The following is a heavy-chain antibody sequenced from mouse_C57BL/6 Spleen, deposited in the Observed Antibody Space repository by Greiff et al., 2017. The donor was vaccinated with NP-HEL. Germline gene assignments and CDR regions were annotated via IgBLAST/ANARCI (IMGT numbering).Heavy chain of an antibody. V-gene: IGHV5-6*01. CDR2: ISSGGSYT. Sequence: EVKLMESGGDLVKPGGSLKLSCAASGFTFSSYGMSWVRQTPDKRLEWVATISSGGSYTYYPDSVKGRFTISRDNAKNTLYLQMSSLKSEDTAMYYCARHGATMVTTGGFAYWGQGTLVTVSA. J-gene: IGHJ3*01. CDR1: GFTFSSYG. CDR3: ARHGATMVTTGGFAY. D-gene: IGHD2-1*01.